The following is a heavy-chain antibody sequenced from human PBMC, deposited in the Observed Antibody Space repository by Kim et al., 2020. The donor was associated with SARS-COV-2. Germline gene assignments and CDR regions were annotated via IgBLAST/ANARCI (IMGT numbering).Heavy chain of an antibody. D-gene: IGHD3-9*01. J-gene: IGHJ5*02. Sequence: SLKRRVTISVDTSKNPFSLKLSSVTAADTAVYYCARTYYDILTGLGWFDPWGQGTLVTVSS. V-gene: IGHV4-30-2*05. CDR3: ARTYYDILTGLGWFDP.